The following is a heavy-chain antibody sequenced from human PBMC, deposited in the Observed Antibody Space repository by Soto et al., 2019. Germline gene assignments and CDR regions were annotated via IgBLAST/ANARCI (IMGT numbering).Heavy chain of an antibody. CDR3: AKVRVVVVVAATQSFDY. CDR1: GFTFRRYS. CDR2: ISGSGGST. Sequence: GGALRLSCAASGFTFRRYSMNWVRQAPGKGLEWVSYISGSGGSTYYADSVKGRLTISRDNSKNTLYLQMNSLRAEDTAVYYCAKVRVVVVVAATQSFDYWGQGTLVTVSS. J-gene: IGHJ4*02. D-gene: IGHD2-15*01. V-gene: IGHV3-23*01.